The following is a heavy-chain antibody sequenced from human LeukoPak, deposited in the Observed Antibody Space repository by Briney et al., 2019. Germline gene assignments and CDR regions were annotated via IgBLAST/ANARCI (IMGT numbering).Heavy chain of an antibody. Sequence: GGSLRLSCAASGFSFSSFGMSWVRQALGRGLQWVSSISGDGRDTFYADSVKGRFTISRDNSKNTLYLQMNSLRAEDTAVYYCARDRADVRGVIRGYYFDYWGQGTLVTVSS. D-gene: IGHD3-10*02. J-gene: IGHJ4*02. CDR1: GFSFSSFG. V-gene: IGHV3-23*01. CDR3: ARDRADVRGVIRGYYFDY. CDR2: ISGDGRDT.